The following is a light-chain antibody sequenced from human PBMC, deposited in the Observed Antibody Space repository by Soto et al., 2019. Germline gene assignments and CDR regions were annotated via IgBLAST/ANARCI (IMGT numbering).Light chain of an antibody. CDR3: QQYVSSPLT. V-gene: IGKV3-20*01. CDR2: GAS. J-gene: IGKJ4*01. Sequence: EIVMTQSPATLSVSPGDRATLSCRASQSVSSSYLAWYQQKPGQAPRLVISGASSRATGIPDRFSGSGSGTDFTLTISRLEPEDFAVYYCQQYVSSPLTFGGGTKVDIK. CDR1: QSVSSSY.